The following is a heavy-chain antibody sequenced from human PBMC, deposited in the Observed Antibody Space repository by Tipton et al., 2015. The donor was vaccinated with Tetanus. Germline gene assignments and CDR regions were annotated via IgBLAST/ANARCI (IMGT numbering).Heavy chain of an antibody. Sequence: SLRLSCAASGFSFSMYWMSWVRQAPGKGLEWVANIRQDASEKYYADSVKGRFIISRDNAQKTLYLQMNNLTVDDTAWYFCANFYVAGDYWGQGTLVAVS. D-gene: IGHD6-19*01. CDR2: IRQDASEK. CDR3: ANFYVAGDY. V-gene: IGHV3-7*01. J-gene: IGHJ4*02. CDR1: GFSFSMYW.